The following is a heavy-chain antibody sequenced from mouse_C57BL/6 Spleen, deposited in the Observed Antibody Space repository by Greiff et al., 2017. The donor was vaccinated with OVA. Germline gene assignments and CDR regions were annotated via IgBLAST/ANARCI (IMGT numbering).Heavy chain of an antibody. Sequence: QVQLQQSGAELVKPGASVKLSCKASGYTFTEYTIHWVKQRSGQGLEWIGWFYPGSGSIKYNEKFKDKATLTADKSSSTVYMELSRLTSKDSAVYFCARHEARDRKGEAWFAYWGQGTLVTVSA. CDR3: ARHEARDRKGEAWFAY. CDR1: GYTFTEYT. V-gene: IGHV1-62-2*01. D-gene: IGHD3-3*01. J-gene: IGHJ3*01. CDR2: FYPGSGSI.